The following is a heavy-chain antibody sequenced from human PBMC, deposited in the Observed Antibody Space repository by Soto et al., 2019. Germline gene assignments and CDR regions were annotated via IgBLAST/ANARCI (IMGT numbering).Heavy chain of an antibody. CDR3: AREPSDYYYGMDV. CDR2: IYPGDSDT. Sequence: GESLKISCKGSGYSFTSYWIGWVRQMPGKGLEWMGIIYPGDSDTRYSPSFQGQVTISADKSISTAYLQWSSLKASDTAMYYCAREPSDYYYGMDVWGQGTTVTVSS. V-gene: IGHV5-51*01. J-gene: IGHJ6*02. CDR1: GYSFTSYW. D-gene: IGHD1-1*01.